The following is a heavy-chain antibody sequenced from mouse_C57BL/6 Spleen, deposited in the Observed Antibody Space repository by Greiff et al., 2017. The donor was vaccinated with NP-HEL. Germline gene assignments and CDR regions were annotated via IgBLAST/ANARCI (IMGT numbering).Heavy chain of an antibody. CDR1: GYTFTDYY. CDR3: AREELTGTFDY. D-gene: IGHD4-1*01. J-gene: IGHJ2*01. V-gene: IGHV1-76*01. CDR2: IYPGSGNT. Sequence: QVQLQQSGAELVRPGASVKLSCKASGYTFTDYYINWVKQRPGQGLEWIARIYPGSGNTYYNEKFKGKATLTAEKSSSTAYMQLSSLTSEDSAVYFCAREELTGTFDYWGQGTTLTVSS.